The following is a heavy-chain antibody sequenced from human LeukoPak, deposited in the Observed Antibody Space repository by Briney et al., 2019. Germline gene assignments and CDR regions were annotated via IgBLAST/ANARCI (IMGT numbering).Heavy chain of an antibody. Sequence: SETLSLTCTVSGGSISSYYWSWIRQPAGKGLEWIGYIYYSGSTNYNPSLKSRVTISVDTSKNQFSLKLSSVTAADTAVYYCARVGIAAAGPSPEFDYWGQGTLVTVSS. V-gene: IGHV4-59*01. CDR2: IYYSGST. J-gene: IGHJ4*02. D-gene: IGHD6-13*01. CDR3: ARVGIAAAGPSPEFDY. CDR1: GGSISSYY.